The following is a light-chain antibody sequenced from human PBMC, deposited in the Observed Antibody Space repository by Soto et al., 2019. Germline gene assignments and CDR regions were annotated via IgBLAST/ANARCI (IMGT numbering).Light chain of an antibody. CDR2: GAS. Sequence: EVVMTQSPATLSASPGERATLSCWASETVATTLAWSQKNPGQAPRLLISGASTRAAGISDRFRGSGPGTEFTLTISSLRSEDSGIYYCQQYFEWPPMTFGQGTKVEI. V-gene: IGKV3-15*01. CDR1: ETVATT. J-gene: IGKJ1*01. CDR3: QQYFEWPPMT.